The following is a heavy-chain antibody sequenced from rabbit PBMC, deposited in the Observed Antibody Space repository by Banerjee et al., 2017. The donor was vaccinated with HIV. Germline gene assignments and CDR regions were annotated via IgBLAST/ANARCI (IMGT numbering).Heavy chain of an antibody. CDR1: GFDFSSGYD. CDR2: IYTGSGGSA. Sequence: QEQLVESGGGLVQPEGSLTLTCKASGFDFSSGYDMCWVRQAPGKGPEWIGCIYTGSGGSAYYANWANGLFTISKTSSTTVTLQMTSLTAADTAMYFCARHRYLDSAWCGGFDLWGPGTLVTVS. D-gene: IGHD2-1*01. J-gene: IGHJ4*01. V-gene: IGHV1S45*01. CDR3: ARHRYLDSAWCGGFDL.